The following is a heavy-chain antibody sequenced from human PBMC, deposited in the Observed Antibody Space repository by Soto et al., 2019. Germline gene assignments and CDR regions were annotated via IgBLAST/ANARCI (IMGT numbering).Heavy chain of an antibody. CDR1: GFTFSSYW. V-gene: IGHV3-7*01. CDR2: IKQDGSEK. CDR3: ARDRITIFGVVILYYYYGMDV. Sequence: VGSLRLSCAASGFTFSSYWMSWVRQAPGKGLERVANIKQDGSEKYYVDSVKGRFTISRDNAKNSLYLQMNSLRAEDTAVYYCARDRITIFGVVILYYYYGMDVWGQGTTVTVSS. D-gene: IGHD3-3*01. J-gene: IGHJ6*02.